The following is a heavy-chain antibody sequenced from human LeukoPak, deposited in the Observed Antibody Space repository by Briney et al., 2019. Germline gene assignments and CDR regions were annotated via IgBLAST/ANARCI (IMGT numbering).Heavy chain of an antibody. J-gene: IGHJ6*03. CDR3: TREVYSYGLTYYYYYMDV. Sequence: GGSLRLSCTASGFTFGGYAMSWFRQAPGKGLEWVGFIRSKAYGGTTEYAASVKGRFTISRDDFKSIAYLQMNSLKTEDTAVYYCTREVYSYGLTYYYYYMDVWGKGTTVTVSS. CDR1: GFTFGGYA. CDR2: IRSKAYGGTT. V-gene: IGHV3-49*03. D-gene: IGHD5-18*01.